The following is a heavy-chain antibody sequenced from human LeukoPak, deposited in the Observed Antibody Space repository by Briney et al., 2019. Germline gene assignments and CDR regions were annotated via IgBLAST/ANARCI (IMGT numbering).Heavy chain of an antibody. Sequence: PGGSLRLSCAASGFTFSSYWMSWVRQAPGKGLEWVANIKQDGSEKYYVDSVKGRFTISRDNAKNSLYLQMNSLRAEDTAVYYCARGDGYNFAISDYWGQGTLVTVSS. J-gene: IGHJ4*02. D-gene: IGHD5-24*01. CDR2: IKQDGSEK. CDR3: ARGDGYNFAISDY. V-gene: IGHV3-7*01. CDR1: GFTFSSYW.